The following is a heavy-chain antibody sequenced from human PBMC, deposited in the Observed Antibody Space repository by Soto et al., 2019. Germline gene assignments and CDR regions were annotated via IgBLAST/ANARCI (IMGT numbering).Heavy chain of an antibody. CDR3: ARSAGYCTDTSCEKGWFDS. CDR2: ISSSSAYK. J-gene: IGHJ5*01. Sequence: VQLVESGGGLVKPGGSLRLSCEGSGFMFSSYNMNWVRQAPGRGLEWVSFISSSSAYKYYEDAVKGRFTISRDNDKNSVYLQMTSLRAEGAGLYYCARSAGYCTDTSCEKGWFDSWGQGTWVTVSS. CDR1: GFMFSSYN. D-gene: IGHD2-8*02. V-gene: IGHV3-21*01.